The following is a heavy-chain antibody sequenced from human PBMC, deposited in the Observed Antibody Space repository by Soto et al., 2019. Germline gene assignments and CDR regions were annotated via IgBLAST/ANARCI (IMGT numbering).Heavy chain of an antibody. Sequence: GGSLRLSCTASGFTFGDYAMSWFRQAPGKGLEWVGFIRSKAYGRATEYATSLKGRFTISRDDSKSIAYLQMNSLKTEETAVYYCTLRANVDTAMDHYYYYGMDVWGQGTTVTVSS. CDR1: GFTFGDYA. CDR2: IRSKAYGRAT. V-gene: IGHV3-49*03. CDR3: TLRANVDTAMDHYYYYGMDV. D-gene: IGHD5-18*01. J-gene: IGHJ6*02.